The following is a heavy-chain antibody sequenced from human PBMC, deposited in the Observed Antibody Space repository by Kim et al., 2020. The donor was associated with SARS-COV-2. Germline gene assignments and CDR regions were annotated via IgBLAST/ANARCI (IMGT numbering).Heavy chain of an antibody. CDR2: IRQDGSEQ. V-gene: IGHV3-7*01. Sequence: GGSLRLSCAASGFTFSSYWMSWVRQAPGKGLEWVANIRQDGSEQYYVDSVKGRFTISRDNARNSLYLQLNSLRAEDTAVYYCARSSSGTNAGKFDFWGQGTLVTVSS. CDR1: GFTFSSYW. CDR3: ARSSSGTNAGKFDF. D-gene: IGHD1-26*01. J-gene: IGHJ4*02.